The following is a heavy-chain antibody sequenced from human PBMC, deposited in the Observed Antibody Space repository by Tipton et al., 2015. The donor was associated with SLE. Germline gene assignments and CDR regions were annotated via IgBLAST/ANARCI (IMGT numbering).Heavy chain of an antibody. CDR2: IYYSGST. CDR3: TRDGAAGGLFCVY. D-gene: IGHD3-16*01. Sequence: TLSLTCAVYGGSFSSYYWSWIRQPPGKGLEWIGYIYYSGSTNYNPSLKSRVTISVDTSKNQFSLKLSSVTAADTAVYYCTRDGAAGGLFCVYWGQGTLVTVSS. J-gene: IGHJ4*02. V-gene: IGHV4-59*01. CDR1: GGSFSSYY.